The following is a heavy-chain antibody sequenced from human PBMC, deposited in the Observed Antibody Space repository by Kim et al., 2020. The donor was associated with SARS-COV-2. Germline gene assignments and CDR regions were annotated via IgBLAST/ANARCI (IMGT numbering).Heavy chain of an antibody. D-gene: IGHD3-10*01. V-gene: IGHV4-34*01. Sequence: SETLSLTCAVYGGSFSGYYWSWIRQPPGKGLEWIGEINHSGSTNYNPSLKSRVTISVDTSKNQFSLKLSSVTAADTAVYYCARDRRVGYYGSGSYRRYW. CDR1: GGSFSGYY. CDR3: ARDRRVGYYGSGSYRRYW. J-gene: IGHJ2*01. CDR2: INHSGST.